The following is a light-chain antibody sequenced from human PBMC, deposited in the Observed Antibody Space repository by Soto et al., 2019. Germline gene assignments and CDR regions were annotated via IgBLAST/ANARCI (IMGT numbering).Light chain of an antibody. V-gene: IGKV1-5*03. J-gene: IGKJ1*01. CDR3: QKYNSYSRT. CDR2: KAS. Sequence: DIQMTPSPSTLSASVGDRVTLTCRASQSISSWLAWYQQKPGKAPKLLIYKASSLESGVPSRFSGSGSGTEFTLTISSLQPDDFATYYCQKYNSYSRTFGQGTKVDIK. CDR1: QSISSW.